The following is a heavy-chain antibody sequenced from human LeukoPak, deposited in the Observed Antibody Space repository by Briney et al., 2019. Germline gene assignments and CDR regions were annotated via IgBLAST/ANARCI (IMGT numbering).Heavy chain of an antibody. CDR1: GGSISSYY. CDR2: IYYSGST. J-gene: IGHJ2*01. CDR3: ATDYGGNSDWYFDL. Sequence: PSETLSLTCTVSGGSISSYYWSWIRQPPGKGLEWIGYIYYSGSTNYNPSLKSRVTISVDTSKRHISLRLSSVTAADTAVYYCATDYGGNSDWYFDLWGRGTLVTVSS. D-gene: IGHD4-23*01. V-gene: IGHV4-59*08.